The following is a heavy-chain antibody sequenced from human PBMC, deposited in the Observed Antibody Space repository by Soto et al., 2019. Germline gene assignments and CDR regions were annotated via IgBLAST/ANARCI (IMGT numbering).Heavy chain of an antibody. Sequence: SETLSLTCTVSGGSVTGYHWSWIRQPPGKGLEWIGYILYSGSTYYNPSLKSRVTISVDTSKNQFSLKLSSVTAADTAVYYCARQDIVLMVYANDYWGQGTLVNVS. CDR1: GGSVTGYH. D-gene: IGHD2-8*01. CDR3: ARQDIVLMVYANDY. CDR2: ILYSGST. V-gene: IGHV4-59*04. J-gene: IGHJ4*02.